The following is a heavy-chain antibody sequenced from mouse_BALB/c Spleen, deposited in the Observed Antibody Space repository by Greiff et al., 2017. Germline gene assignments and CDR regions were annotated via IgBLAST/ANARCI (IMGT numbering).Heavy chain of an antibody. CDR3: ARRSYYGSSPFDY. Sequence: EVKLVESGGGLVKPGGSLKLSCAASGFTFSSFGMHWVRQAPEKGLEWVAYISSGSSTIYYADTVKGRFTISRDNPKNTLFLQMTSLRSEDTAMYYCARRSYYGSSPFDYWGQGTTLTVSS. J-gene: IGHJ2*01. CDR1: GFTFSSFG. D-gene: IGHD1-1*01. CDR2: ISSGSSTI. V-gene: IGHV5-17*02.